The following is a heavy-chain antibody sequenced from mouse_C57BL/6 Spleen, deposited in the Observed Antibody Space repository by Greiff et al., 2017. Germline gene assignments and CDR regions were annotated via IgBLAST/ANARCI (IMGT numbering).Heavy chain of an antibody. J-gene: IGHJ2*01. CDR1: GYAFTNYL. CDR3: ARSGVYYGSSYDCDY. Sequence: VKLKESGAELVRPGTSVKVSCKASGYAFTNYLIEWVKQRHGQGLEWIGVINPGSGGTNNNEEFKGKATLTADKSYSTAFLQRSSLTSEDSAVYCCARSGVYYGSSYDCDYWGQGTTLTVSS. CDR2: INPGSGGT. V-gene: IGHV1-54*01. D-gene: IGHD1-1*01.